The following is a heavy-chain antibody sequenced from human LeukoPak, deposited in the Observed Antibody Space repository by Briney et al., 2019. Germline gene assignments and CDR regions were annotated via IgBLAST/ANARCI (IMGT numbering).Heavy chain of an antibody. V-gene: IGHV4-59*01. J-gene: IGHJ6*03. CDR1: GGSISGYH. CDR2: IYYSGSS. CDR3: ARVPRSYYYYYYMDV. Sequence: SETLSLTCTVSGGSISGYHWSWIRQPPGKGLEWLGYIYYSGSSNYNPSLKSRVTISADTSKNQFSLKLSSVTAADTAVYYCARVPRSYYYYYYMDVWGKGTTVTVSS.